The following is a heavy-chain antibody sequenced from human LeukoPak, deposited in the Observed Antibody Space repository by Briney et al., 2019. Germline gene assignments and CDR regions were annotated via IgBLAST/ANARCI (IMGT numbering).Heavy chain of an antibody. Sequence: GGSLRLSCAASGFTFSSYGMHWVRQAPGKGLEWVAVISYDGSNKYYADSVKGRFTISRDNSKNTLYLQMNSLRAEDTAVYYCAKSGQKSFDYWVQGTLVTVSS. CDR2: ISYDGSNK. CDR1: GFTFSSYG. CDR3: AKSGQKSFDY. J-gene: IGHJ4*02. V-gene: IGHV3-30*18.